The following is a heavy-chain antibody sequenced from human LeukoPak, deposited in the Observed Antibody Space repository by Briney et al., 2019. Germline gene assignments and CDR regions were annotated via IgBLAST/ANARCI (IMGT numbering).Heavy chain of an antibody. CDR3: ARDGIIMIVPNWFDP. D-gene: IGHD3-22*01. CDR2: ISSSSSYI. V-gene: IGHV3-21*01. CDR1: GFIFSNYS. J-gene: IGHJ5*02. Sequence: PGGSLRLSCAASGFIFSNYSMNWVRQAPGKGLEWVSSISSSSSYIYYADSVKGRFTISRDNAKNSLYLQMNSLRAEDTAVYYCARDGIIMIVPNWFDPWGQGTLVTVSS.